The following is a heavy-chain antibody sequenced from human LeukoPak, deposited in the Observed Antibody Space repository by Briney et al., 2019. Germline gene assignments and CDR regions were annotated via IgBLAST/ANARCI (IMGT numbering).Heavy chain of an antibody. V-gene: IGHV3-30*18. D-gene: IGHD3-22*01. CDR1: GFTFRSYG. Sequence: GRSLRLSCAASGFTFRSYGMHWVRQAPGKGLEWVAVISYDGSKEYYADSVKGRFAISRDNSKSTLYLQMNSLRAVDTAVYYCAKDLADYYDSSGYYPDYWGQGTLVTVSS. CDR3: AKDLADYYDSSGYYPDY. CDR2: ISYDGSKE. J-gene: IGHJ4*02.